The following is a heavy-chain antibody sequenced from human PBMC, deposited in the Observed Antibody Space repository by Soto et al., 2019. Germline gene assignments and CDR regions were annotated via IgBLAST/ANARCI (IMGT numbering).Heavy chain of an antibody. J-gene: IGHJ4*02. CDR1: GDSISSGGYY. Sequence: QVQLHESGPGLVKPSQTLSLTCTVSGDSISSGGYYWAWVRQHPGKGLEWIGYIYYSGHTYYNPSLGSRVTISVDTSENHFSLKLRSVTAADTALYYCARCVGAAAYFDYWGQGTLVTVSS. CDR3: ARCVGAAAYFDY. V-gene: IGHV4-31*03. CDR2: IYYSGHT. D-gene: IGHD6-13*01.